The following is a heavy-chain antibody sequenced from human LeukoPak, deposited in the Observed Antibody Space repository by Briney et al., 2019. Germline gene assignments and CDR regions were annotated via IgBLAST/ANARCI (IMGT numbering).Heavy chain of an antibody. CDR1: GGSISSSSYY. J-gene: IGHJ3*02. V-gene: IGHV4-39*02. CDR2: IYYSGST. CDR3: ARDLLHRGYAFGI. D-gene: IGHD3-22*01. Sequence: RPSETLSLTCTVSGGSISSSSYYWGWIRQPPGKGLEWIGSIYYSGSTYYNPSLKSRVTISVDTSKNQFSLKLSSVTAADTAVYYCARDLLHRGYAFGIWGRGTMVTVSS.